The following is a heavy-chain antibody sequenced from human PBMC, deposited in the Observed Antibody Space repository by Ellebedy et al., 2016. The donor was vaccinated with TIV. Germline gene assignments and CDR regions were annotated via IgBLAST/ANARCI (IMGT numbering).Heavy chain of an antibody. CDR2: ISHDGENK. J-gene: IGHJ6*02. CDR1: GFTFSVNG. Sequence: GGSLRLSCAASGFTFSVNGMHWVRQAPGKGLEWVAFISHDGENKLYADSVKGRVTISRDNSESTVHMQMDSLTVEDTGVYYCAKDRGSRSANYVSPMDIWGQGTTVTASS. V-gene: IGHV3-30*18. CDR3: AKDRGSRSANYVSPMDI. D-gene: IGHD6-13*01.